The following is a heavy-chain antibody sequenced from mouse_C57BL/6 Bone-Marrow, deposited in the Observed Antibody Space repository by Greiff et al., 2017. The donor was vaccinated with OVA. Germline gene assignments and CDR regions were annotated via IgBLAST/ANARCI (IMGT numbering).Heavy chain of an antibody. D-gene: IGHD1-1*01. CDR3: ARSHYYGSRYPIYYAMDY. CDR2: IYPSDSET. J-gene: IGHJ4*01. V-gene: IGHV1-61*01. CDR1: GYTFTSYW. Sequence: QVQLQQPGAELVRPGSSVKLSCTASGYTFTSYWMDWVKQRPGQGLEWIGNIYPSDSETHYNQKFKDKATLTVDKSSSTAYMQLSSLTSEDSAVYYCARSHYYGSRYPIYYAMDYWGQGTSVTVSS.